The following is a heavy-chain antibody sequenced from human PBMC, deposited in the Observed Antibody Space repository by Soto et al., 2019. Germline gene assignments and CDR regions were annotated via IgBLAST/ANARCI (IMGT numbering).Heavy chain of an antibody. CDR3: ASGNNWNDGGENYFDY. J-gene: IGHJ4*02. CDR1: GFTFSSYS. V-gene: IGHV3-48*01. Sequence: GGSLRLSCAASGFTFSSYSMNWVRQAPGKGLEWVSYISSSSSTIYYADSVKGRFTISRDNAKNSLYLQMNSLRAEDTAVYYCASGNNWNDGGENYFDYWGQGTLVTVSS. D-gene: IGHD1-20*01. CDR2: ISSSSSTI.